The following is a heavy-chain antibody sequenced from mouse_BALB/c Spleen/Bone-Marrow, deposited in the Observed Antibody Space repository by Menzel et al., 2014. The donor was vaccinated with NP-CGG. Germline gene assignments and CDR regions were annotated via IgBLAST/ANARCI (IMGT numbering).Heavy chain of an antibody. CDR1: GYTFXSYW. D-gene: IGHD2-2*01. Sequence: LQQSGSELVRPGASVKLSCKASGYTFXSYWMYWVKQRHGQGPEWIGNIYPGSGSTNYDEKFKSKGTLTVDTSSSTAYMHLSSLTSEDSAVYYCTREGWLRYFDYWGQGTTLTVSS. CDR3: TREGWLRYFDY. J-gene: IGHJ2*01. V-gene: IGHV1S22*01. CDR2: IYPGSGST.